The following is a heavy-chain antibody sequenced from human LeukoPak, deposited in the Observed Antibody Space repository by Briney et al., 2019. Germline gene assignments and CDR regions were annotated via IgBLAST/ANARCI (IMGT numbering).Heavy chain of an antibody. V-gene: IGHV5-51*01. CDR3: ARQWYCSSTSCYMGDNWFDP. Sequence: GESQKISCKGSGYSFTSYWIGWVRQMPGKGLEWMGIIYPGDSDTRYSPSFQGQVTISADKSISTAYLQWSSLKASDTAMYYCARQWYCSSTSCYMGDNWFDPWGQGTLVTVSS. CDR2: IYPGDSDT. J-gene: IGHJ5*02. D-gene: IGHD2-2*02. CDR1: GYSFTSYW.